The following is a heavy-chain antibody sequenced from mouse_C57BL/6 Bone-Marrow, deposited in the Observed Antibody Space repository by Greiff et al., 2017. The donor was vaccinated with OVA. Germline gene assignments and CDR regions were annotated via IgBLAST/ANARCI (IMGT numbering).Heavy chain of an antibody. V-gene: IGHV1-18*01. CDR2: INPNNGGT. Sequence: EVQLQQSGPELVKPGASVKIPCKASGYTFTDYNMDWVKQSHGKSLEWIGDINPNNGGTIYNQKFKGKATLTVDKSSSTAYMELRSLTSEDTAVYYCARMGGRKTYWGQGTLVTVSA. D-gene: IGHD3-3*01. J-gene: IGHJ3*01. CDR3: ARMGGRKTY. CDR1: GYTFTDYN.